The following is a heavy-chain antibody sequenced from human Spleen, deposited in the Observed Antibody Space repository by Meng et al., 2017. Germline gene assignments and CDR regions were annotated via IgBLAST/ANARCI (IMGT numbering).Heavy chain of an antibody. J-gene: IGHJ6*02. CDR3: ARGGGEGYYYYGMDV. D-gene: IGHD3-10*01. CDR1: GFTFSSYG. CDR2: IWYDGSNK. V-gene: IGHV3-33*01. Sequence: GESLKISCAASGFTFSSYGMHWVRQAPGKGLEWVAVIWYDGSNKYYADSVKGRFTISRDNAKNTLYLQMNSLSVEDTAVYYCARGGGEGYYYYGMDVWGQGTTVTVSS.